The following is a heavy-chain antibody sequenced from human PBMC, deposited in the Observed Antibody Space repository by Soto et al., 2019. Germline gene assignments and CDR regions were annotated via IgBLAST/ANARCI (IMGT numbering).Heavy chain of an antibody. Sequence: VGSLRLSCAASGFAFTSHSMNWVRQAPGKGLEWVSYITSSSSTIYYADSVKGRFTISRDNAKNSLYLQMNSLRDEDTAVYFCARGRVGTAYFDYWGQGTLVTVSS. CDR1: GFAFTSHS. CDR2: ITSSSSTI. J-gene: IGHJ4*02. D-gene: IGHD2-21*02. V-gene: IGHV3-48*02. CDR3: ARGRVGTAYFDY.